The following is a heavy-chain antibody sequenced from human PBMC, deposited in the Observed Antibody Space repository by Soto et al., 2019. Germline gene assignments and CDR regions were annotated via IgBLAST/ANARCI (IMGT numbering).Heavy chain of an antibody. J-gene: IGHJ6*02. CDR2: IIPISGTA. CDR3: ARAQGSSTSLEIYYYYYYGMDV. D-gene: IGHD2-2*01. CDR1: GGTFSSYA. V-gene: IGHV1-69*01. Sequence: QVQLVQSGAEVKKPGSSVKVSCKASGGTFSSYAISWVRQAPGQGLEWMGGIIPISGTANYAQKFQGRVTITADESTSTVYMELSSLRSEDTAVYFCARAQGSSTSLEIYYYYYYGMDVWGQGPTVTVSS.